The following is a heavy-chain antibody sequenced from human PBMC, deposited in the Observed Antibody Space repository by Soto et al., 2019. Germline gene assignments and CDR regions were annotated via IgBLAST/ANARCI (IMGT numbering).Heavy chain of an antibody. CDR3: AKASSGY. CDR1: GFTFSSNT. CDR2: ISGGGGST. Sequence: GSLRLSCAASGFTFSSNTMSWVRQAPVKGLEWVSSISGGGGSTFYADSVKGRFTISRDNSKNTLYLQMNGLTADDTALYYCAKASSGYWGQGTLVTVSS. J-gene: IGHJ4*02. D-gene: IGHD3-10*01. V-gene: IGHV3-23*01.